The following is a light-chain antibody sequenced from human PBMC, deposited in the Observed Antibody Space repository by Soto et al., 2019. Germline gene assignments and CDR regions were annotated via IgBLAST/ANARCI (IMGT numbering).Light chain of an antibody. CDR3: QQYSIYPYS. J-gene: IGKJ2*03. CDR2: DAS. CDR1: QSLSTW. V-gene: IGKV1-5*01. Sequence: EIQMTQSPSTLSASAGDRVTITCRASQSLSTWLAWYQQRPGKPPKLVIYDASTLESGVPSRFSGGGSGKEFTLTISSLQADDFANYCCQQYSIYPYSFGQGTKLEI.